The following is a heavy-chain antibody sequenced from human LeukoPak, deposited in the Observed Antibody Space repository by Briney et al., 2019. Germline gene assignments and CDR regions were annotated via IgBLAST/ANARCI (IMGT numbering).Heavy chain of an antibody. CDR1: GFTFSSYG. CDR3: ANDRSAAAGTNPGYYYYMDV. V-gene: IGHV3-30*02. Sequence: GGSLRLSCAAAGFTFSSYGMHWVRQAPGKGLEWVAFIRYDGSNKYYADSVKGRFTISRDNSKNTLYLQMHSLRAEDTAVYYCANDRSAAAGTNPGYYYYMDVWGTGTTVPVSS. D-gene: IGHD6-13*01. J-gene: IGHJ6*03. CDR2: IRYDGSNK.